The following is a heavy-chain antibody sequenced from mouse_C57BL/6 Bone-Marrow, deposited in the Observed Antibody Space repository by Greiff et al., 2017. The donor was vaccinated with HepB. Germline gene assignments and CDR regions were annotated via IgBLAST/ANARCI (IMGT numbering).Heavy chain of an antibody. CDR1: GFTFSDFY. CDR2: SRNKANDYTT. D-gene: IGHD2-5*01. CDR3: ARDLCYSNYDAY. V-gene: IGHV7-1*01. Sequence: EVQVVESGGGLVQSGRSLRLSCATSGFTFSDFYMEWVRQAPGKGLEWIAASRNKANDYTTEYSASVKGRFIVSRDTSQSILYLQMNALRAEDTAIYYCARDLCYSNYDAYWGQGTLVTVSA. J-gene: IGHJ3*01.